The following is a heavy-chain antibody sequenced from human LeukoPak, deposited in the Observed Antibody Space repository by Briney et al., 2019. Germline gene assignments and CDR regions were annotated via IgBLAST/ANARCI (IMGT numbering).Heavy chain of an antibody. D-gene: IGHD2-21*02. CDR2: ISSSGSTI. Sequence: PGGSLRLSCAASGFTFSDYYMSWIRQAPGKGLEWVSYISSSGSTIYYADSVKGRFTISRDNAKNSLYLQMNRLRAEDTAVYYCATAYCGGDCYFQMDGMDVWGQGTTVTVSS. J-gene: IGHJ6*02. CDR3: ATAYCGGDCYFQMDGMDV. V-gene: IGHV3-11*01. CDR1: GFTFSDYY.